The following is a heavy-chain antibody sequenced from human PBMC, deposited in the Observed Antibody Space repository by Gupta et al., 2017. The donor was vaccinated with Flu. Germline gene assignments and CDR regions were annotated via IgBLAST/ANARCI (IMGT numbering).Heavy chain of an antibody. J-gene: IGHJ6*02. CDR1: GFTFSSYA. CDR2: ISGRGGST. V-gene: IGHV3-23*01. D-gene: IGHD6-6*01. Sequence: EVRLLESGGGLVQPGGSLRLSCAASGFTFSSYAMTWVRQAPGKGLEWVSGISGRGGSTYYADSVKGRFTISRDNSKNTLYLQMNSLRAEDTAVYYCAKDLWSVSSSIQDYYYYYGMDVWGQGTTVTVSS. CDR3: AKDLWSVSSSIQDYYYYYGMDV.